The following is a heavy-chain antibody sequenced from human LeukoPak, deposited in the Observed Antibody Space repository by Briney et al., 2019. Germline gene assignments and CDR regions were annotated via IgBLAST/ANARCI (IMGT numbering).Heavy chain of an antibody. D-gene: IGHD3-22*01. V-gene: IGHV3-23*01. CDR2: ISGSGGTT. J-gene: IGHJ4*02. CDR3: ARRYYDSTGYYSLDY. CDR1: GFTFTSYA. Sequence: PGGSLRLSCAASGFTFTSYAMTWVRQAPGKGLEWVSAISGSGGTTYYADSVKGRFTISRDNSKNTLYLQMDSLRAEDTAIYYCARRYYDSTGYYSLDYWGQGTLVTVSS.